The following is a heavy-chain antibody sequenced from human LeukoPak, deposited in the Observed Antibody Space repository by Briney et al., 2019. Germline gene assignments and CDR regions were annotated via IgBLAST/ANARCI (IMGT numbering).Heavy chain of an antibody. CDR2: INPNSGGT. D-gene: IGHD3-16*02. CDR1: GYTFTGYY. Sequence: GASAKVSCKASGYTFTGYYMHWVRQAPGQGLEWMGWINPNSGGTNYAQKFQGWVTMTRDTSISTAYMELSRLRSDDTAVYYCARARTDDPISYYFDYWGQGTLVTVSS. J-gene: IGHJ4*02. V-gene: IGHV1-2*04. CDR3: ARARTDDPISYYFDY.